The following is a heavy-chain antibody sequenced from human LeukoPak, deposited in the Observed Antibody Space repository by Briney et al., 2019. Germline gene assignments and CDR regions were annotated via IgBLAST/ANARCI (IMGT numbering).Heavy chain of an antibody. V-gene: IGHV3-48*03. Sequence: GGSLRLSCAVSGITFRTHQMNWVRQAPGKGLEWISFISSSGNTMYYSDSVKGRFTISRDNAQNSLYLQMNSLRADDTAVYYCAREDMWAFDIWGQGTMVTVSS. D-gene: IGHD2-15*01. CDR2: ISSSGNTM. J-gene: IGHJ3*02. CDR3: AREDMWAFDI. CDR1: GITFRTHQ.